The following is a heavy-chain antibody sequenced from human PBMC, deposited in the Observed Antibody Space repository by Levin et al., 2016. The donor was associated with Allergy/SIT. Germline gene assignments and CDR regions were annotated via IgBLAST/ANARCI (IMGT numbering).Heavy chain of an antibody. CDR1: GYSFTSYW. D-gene: IGHD6-19*01. Sequence: GESLKISCKGSGYSFTSYWIGWVRQMPGKGLEWMGIIYPGDSDTRYSPSFQGQVTISADKSISTAYLQWSSLKASDTAMYYCARNGDSSGWYGSYYYGMDVWGQGTTVTVSS. V-gene: IGHV5-51*01. CDR2: IYPGDSDT. J-gene: IGHJ6*02. CDR3: ARNGDSSGWYGSYYYGMDV.